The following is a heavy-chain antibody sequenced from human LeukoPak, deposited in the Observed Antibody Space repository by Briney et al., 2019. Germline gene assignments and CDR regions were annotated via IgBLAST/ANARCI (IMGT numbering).Heavy chain of an antibody. Sequence: GGSLRLSCSASGFTFSSYVMHWVRQAPGKGLEYISGISGDGASTYYADSVKGRFTISRDNSKNTLYVQMTSLRAEDTAVYYCVYQVQGVVKWGQGTLVTVSS. J-gene: IGHJ4*02. V-gene: IGHV3-64*05. CDR2: ISGDGAST. D-gene: IGHD3-3*01. CDR3: VYQVQGVVK. CDR1: GFTFSSYV.